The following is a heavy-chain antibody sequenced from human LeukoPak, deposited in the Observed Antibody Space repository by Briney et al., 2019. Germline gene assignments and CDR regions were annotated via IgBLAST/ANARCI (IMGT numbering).Heavy chain of an antibody. Sequence: PGGSLRLSCAASGFTFSSYAMHWVRQAPGKGLEYVSAISSNGGSTYYADSVKGRFTISRDNSKNTLYLQMSSLRAEDTAVYYCVKDSQYSSSWYSYFDYWGQGTLVTVSS. J-gene: IGHJ4*02. CDR3: VKDSQYSSSWYSYFDY. D-gene: IGHD6-13*01. CDR1: GFTFSSYA. CDR2: ISSNGGST. V-gene: IGHV3-64D*06.